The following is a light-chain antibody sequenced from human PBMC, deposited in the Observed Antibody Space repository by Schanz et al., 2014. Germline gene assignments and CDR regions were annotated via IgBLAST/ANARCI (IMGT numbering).Light chain of an antibody. Sequence: QPVLTQPPSASGTPGQRATISCSGSTSNIGSHTVSWYQHLPGTAPKLLIYSDNQRPSGVPDRFSGSKSGTSASLAISGLQSEDEADYYCQSYDSSLSEWVFGGGTKLTVL. J-gene: IGLJ3*02. V-gene: IGLV1-44*01. CDR3: QSYDSSLSEWV. CDR2: SDN. CDR1: TSNIGSHT.